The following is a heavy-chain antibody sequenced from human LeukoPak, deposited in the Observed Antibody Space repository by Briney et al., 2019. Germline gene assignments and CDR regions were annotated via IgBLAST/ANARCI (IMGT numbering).Heavy chain of an antibody. V-gene: IGHV3-23*01. D-gene: IGHD3-3*01. Sequence: GGSLRLSCAASGFTFSSYAMNWVRQAPGKGLEWVSTISGSGGSTYYADSVKGRFTISRDNAKNSLYLQMNSLRAEDTAVYYCARIAYDFWSGLGYFDYWGQGTLVTVSS. CDR3: ARIAYDFWSGLGYFDY. CDR2: ISGSGGST. J-gene: IGHJ4*02. CDR1: GFTFSSYA.